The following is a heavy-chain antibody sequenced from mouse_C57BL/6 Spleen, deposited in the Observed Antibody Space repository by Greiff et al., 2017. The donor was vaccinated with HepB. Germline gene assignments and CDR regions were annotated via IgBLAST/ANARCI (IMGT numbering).Heavy chain of an antibody. CDR3: VRERGLLRSSFFDY. V-gene: IGHV10-3*01. CDR1: GFTFNTYA. Sequence: EVHLVESGGGLVQPKGSLKLSCAASGFTFNTYAMHWVRQAPGKGLEWVARIRSKSSNYATYYADSVKDRFTISRDDSQSMLYLQMNNLKTEDTAMYYCVRERGLLRSSFFDYWGQGTTLTVSS. J-gene: IGHJ2*01. D-gene: IGHD1-1*01. CDR2: IRSKSSNYAT.